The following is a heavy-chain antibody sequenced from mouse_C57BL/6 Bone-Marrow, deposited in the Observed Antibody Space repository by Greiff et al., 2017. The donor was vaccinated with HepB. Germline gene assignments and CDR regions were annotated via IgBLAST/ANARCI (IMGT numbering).Heavy chain of an antibody. V-gene: IGHV1-69*01. CDR1: GYTFTSYW. CDR2: IDPSDSYT. Sequence: VQLQQPGAELVMPGASVKLSCKASGYTFTSYWMHWVKQRPGQGLEWIGEIDPSDSYTNYNQKFKGKSTLTVDKSSSTAYMQLSSLTSEDSAVYYCARDYDYYFDYWGQGTTRTVSS. CDR3: ARDYDYYFDY. D-gene: IGHD2-4*01. J-gene: IGHJ2*01.